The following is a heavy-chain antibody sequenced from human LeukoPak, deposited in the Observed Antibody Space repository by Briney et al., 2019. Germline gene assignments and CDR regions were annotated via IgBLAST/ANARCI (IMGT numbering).Heavy chain of an antibody. CDR2: IYYSGST. V-gene: IGHV4-59*12. D-gene: IGHD3-10*01. CDR1: GGSISSYY. Sequence: SETLSLTCTVSGGSISSYYWSWIRQPPGKGLEWIGYIYYSGSTNYNPSLKSRVTISVDTSKNQFSLKLSSVTAADTAVYYCVKGSGSYGGKYYYYYYMDVWGKGTTVTISS. CDR3: VKGSGSYGGKYYYYYYMDV. J-gene: IGHJ6*03.